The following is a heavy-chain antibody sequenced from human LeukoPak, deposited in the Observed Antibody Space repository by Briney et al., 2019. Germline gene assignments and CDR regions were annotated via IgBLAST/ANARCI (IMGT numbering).Heavy chain of an antibody. CDR1: GFTFSNHW. CDR3: ASGWAFQDY. CDR2: INKDGSEK. V-gene: IGHV3-7*01. D-gene: IGHD6-19*01. Sequence: PGGSLRLSCAASGFTFSNHWMSWVRQAPGKGLEWVANINKDGSEKDYVDSVKGRFTISRDNVQNSVYLEMNSLRAEDTAVYYCASGWAFQDYWGQGKLVTVSS. J-gene: IGHJ4*02.